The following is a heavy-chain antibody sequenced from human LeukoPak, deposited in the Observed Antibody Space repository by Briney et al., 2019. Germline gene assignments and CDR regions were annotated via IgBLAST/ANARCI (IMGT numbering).Heavy chain of an antibody. J-gene: IGHJ4*02. CDR2: IYYSGST. V-gene: IGHV4-59*01. Sequence: SETLSLTCTVSGGSISSYYWSWIRQPPGKGLEWTGYIYYSGSTNYNPSLKSRVTISVDTSKNQFSLKLSSVTAADTAVYYCARWRYDSYFDYWGQGTLVTVSS. CDR1: GGSISSYY. CDR3: ARWRYDSYFDY. D-gene: IGHD1-1*01.